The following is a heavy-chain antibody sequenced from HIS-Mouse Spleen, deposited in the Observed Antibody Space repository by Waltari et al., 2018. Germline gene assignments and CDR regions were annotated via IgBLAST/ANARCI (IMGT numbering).Heavy chain of an antibody. D-gene: IGHD6-13*01. CDR1: GGSISSSSYY. CDR2: IYYSGST. CDR3: AREIPYSSSWYDWYFDL. V-gene: IGHV4-39*07. J-gene: IGHJ2*01. Sequence: QLQLQESGPGLVKPSETLSLTCTVSGGSISSSSYYWGWIRQPPEKGLEWIGRIYYSGSTYYNPSLKSRVTISVDTSKNQFSLKLSSVTAADTAVYYCAREIPYSSSWYDWYFDLWGRGTLVTVSS.